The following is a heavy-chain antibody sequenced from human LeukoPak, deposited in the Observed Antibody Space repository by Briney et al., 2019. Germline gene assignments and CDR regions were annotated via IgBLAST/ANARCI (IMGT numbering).Heavy chain of an antibody. D-gene: IGHD2-15*01. CDR1: GFTFINYS. CDR3: AKTLLHYYYYYYMDV. J-gene: IGHJ6*03. V-gene: IGHV3-21*01. CDR2: IASASDGI. Sequence: PGGSLRLSCAASGFTFINYSMNWVRQAPGKGLEWVSSIASASDGIYYADSVRGRFTISRDNSKNTLYLQMNSLRAEDTAVYYCAKTLLHYYYYYYMDVWGKGTTVTVSS.